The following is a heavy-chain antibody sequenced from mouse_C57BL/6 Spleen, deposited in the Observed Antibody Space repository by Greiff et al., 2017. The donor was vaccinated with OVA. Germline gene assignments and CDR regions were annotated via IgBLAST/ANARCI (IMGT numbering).Heavy chain of an antibody. V-gene: IGHV2-2*01. Sequence: QVQLQQSGPGLVQPSQSLSITCTVSGFSLTSYGVHWVRQSPGKGLEWLGVIWSGGGTAYNAAFISRLSISKDKSKSQVFFKMNRLQAEDTAVYYCARNHDYEVGFAYWGQGTLVTVSA. CDR3: ARNHDYEVGFAY. CDR1: GFSLTSYG. CDR2: IWSGGGT. D-gene: IGHD2-4*01. J-gene: IGHJ3*01.